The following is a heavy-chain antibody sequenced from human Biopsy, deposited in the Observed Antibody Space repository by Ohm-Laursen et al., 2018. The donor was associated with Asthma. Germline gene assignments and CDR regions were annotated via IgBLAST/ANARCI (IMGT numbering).Heavy chain of an antibody. V-gene: IGHV1-69*13. Sequence: GASVKVSCKAPRGTLSNFAISWVRQAPGQGLEWLGGIMTVFGTTNYAQKFQGRVTITADESTSTAYMEVTSLRSEDTAIYYCARCQVGYSSGWSLLLKKIYYSGMDVWGQGTAVTVSS. D-gene: IGHD6-19*01. CDR3: ARCQVGYSSGWSLLLKKIYYSGMDV. CDR1: RGTLSNFA. J-gene: IGHJ6*02. CDR2: IMTVFGTT.